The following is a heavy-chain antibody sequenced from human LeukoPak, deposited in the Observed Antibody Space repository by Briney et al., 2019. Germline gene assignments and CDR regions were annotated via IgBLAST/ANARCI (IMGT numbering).Heavy chain of an antibody. CDR2: IYSGGST. CDR1: GFTVSSNY. V-gene: IGHV3-53*01. Sequence: GGSLRLSCAASGFTVSSNYMSWVRQAPGKGLEWVSVIYSGGSTYYADSVKGRFTISRDNSKNTLYLQMNSLRAEDTAVYYCAREGSNRDYFDYWGQGTLVTVSS. D-gene: IGHD1-14*01. CDR3: AREGSNRDYFDY. J-gene: IGHJ4*02.